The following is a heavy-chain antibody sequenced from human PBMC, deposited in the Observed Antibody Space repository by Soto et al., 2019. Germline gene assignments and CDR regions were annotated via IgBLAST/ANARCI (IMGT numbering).Heavy chain of an antibody. J-gene: IGHJ6*02. Sequence: PVKVACTSSGGTLSSYAISWGRKTPGQGLEWMGGIIPIFGTANYAQKFQGRVTITADESTSTAYMELSSLRSEDTAVYYCARDRGGTMVRGVIIKDGMDVWGQATTVTVSS. CDR3: ARDRGGTMVRGVIIKDGMDV. D-gene: IGHD3-10*01. CDR1: GGTLSSYA. CDR2: IIPIFGTA. V-gene: IGHV1-69*13.